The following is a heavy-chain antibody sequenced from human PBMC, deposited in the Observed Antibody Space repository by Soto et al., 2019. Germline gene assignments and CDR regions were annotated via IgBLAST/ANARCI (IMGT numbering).Heavy chain of an antibody. CDR1: GFTFSSYG. D-gene: IGHD2-21*02. CDR2: IWYDGSNK. J-gene: IGHJ4*02. V-gene: IGHV3-33*01. CDR3: ARDKRQSDYYFDY. Sequence: QVQLVESGGGVVQPGRSLRLSCAASGFTFSSYGMHWVRQAPGKGLEWVAVIWYDGSNKYYADSVKGRFTISRDNSKNTLHLQMNSLRAEDTAVYYCARDKRQSDYYFDYWGQGTLVTVSS.